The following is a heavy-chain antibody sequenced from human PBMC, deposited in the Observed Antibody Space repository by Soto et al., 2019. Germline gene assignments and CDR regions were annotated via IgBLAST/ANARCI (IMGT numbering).Heavy chain of an antibody. CDR3: ARDDSSGYYGPNWFDT. D-gene: IGHD3-22*01. J-gene: IGHJ5*02. CDR1: GFTFSSYS. CDR2: ISSSSSTI. Sequence: GGSLRLSCAASGFTFSSYSMNWVRQAPGKGLEWVSYISSSSSTIYYADSVKGRFTISRDNAKNSLYLQMNSLRDGDTAVYYCARDDSSGYYGPNWFDTWGQGTLVTVSS. V-gene: IGHV3-48*02.